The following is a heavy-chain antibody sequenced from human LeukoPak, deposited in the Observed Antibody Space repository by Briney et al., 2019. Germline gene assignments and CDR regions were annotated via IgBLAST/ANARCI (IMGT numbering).Heavy chain of an antibody. D-gene: IGHD1-26*01. J-gene: IGHJ4*02. V-gene: IGHV1-69*13. CDR1: GGTFSSYA. CDR2: IIPIFGTA. CDR3: ARVILKEPLTKFYFDY. Sequence: SVKVSCKASGGTFSSYAISWVRQAPGQGLEWMGGIIPIFGTANYAQKFQGRVTITADESTSTAYMELSSLRSEDTAVYYCARVILKEPLTKFYFDYWGQGTLVTVSS.